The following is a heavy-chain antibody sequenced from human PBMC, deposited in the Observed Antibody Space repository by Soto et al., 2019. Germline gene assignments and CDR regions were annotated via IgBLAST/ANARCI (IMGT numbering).Heavy chain of an antibody. CDR1: GYSVSYRY. CDR2: MFSDGNT. Sequence: EVHLVESGGGLVQPGGSLRLSCAASGYSVSYRYMSWVRQAPGKGLEWVSVMFSDGNTFYADSVRGRFTISRDNSKNRVYLQMNSLRVEDTAVYYCTTPSGGYWGQGTLVAVSS. J-gene: IGHJ4*02. CDR3: TTPSGGY. V-gene: IGHV3-66*01. D-gene: IGHD3-10*01.